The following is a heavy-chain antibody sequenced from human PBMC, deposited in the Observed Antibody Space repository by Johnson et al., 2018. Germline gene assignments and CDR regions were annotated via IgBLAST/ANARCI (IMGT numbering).Heavy chain of an antibody. CDR3: ARGPLWFVLFDL. CDR2: ISATGNYI. Sequence: EVQLLETGGGLVKPGGSLRLSCAASGFMFINYAMNWVRQAPGKGLEWVSSISATGNYIYYSDSVKGQFTISRDNAKNSLFLQMNSLSADDTGVYYCARGPLWFVLFDLWRHGTPVTVSS. J-gene: IGHJ5*02. D-gene: IGHD3-10*01. V-gene: IGHV3-21*01. CDR1: GFMFINYA.